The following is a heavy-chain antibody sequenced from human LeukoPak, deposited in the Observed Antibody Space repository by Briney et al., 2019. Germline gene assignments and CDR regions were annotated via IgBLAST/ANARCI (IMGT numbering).Heavy chain of an antibody. CDR3: ARSWSGYYTRGYSYFDY. D-gene: IGHD3-3*01. J-gene: IGHJ4*02. CDR1: GGSISSGSYY. V-gene: IGHV4-61*02. CDR2: IYTSGST. Sequence: PSETLSLTCTVSGGSISSGSYYWSWIRQPAGKGLGWIGRIYTSGSTNYNPSLKSRVTISVDTSKNQFSLKLSSVTAADTAVYYCARSWSGYYTRGYSYFDYWGQGTLVTVSS.